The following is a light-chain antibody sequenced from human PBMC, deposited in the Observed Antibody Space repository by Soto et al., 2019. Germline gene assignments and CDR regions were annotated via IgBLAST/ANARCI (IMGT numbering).Light chain of an antibody. CDR2: EVS. J-gene: IGLJ1*01. CDR3: SAYTSSSTLYV. CDR1: RSDVGGYNY. Sequence: QSALTQPASVSGSPGQSITISCTGTRSDVGGYNYVSWYQQHPGKAPKLMIYEVSNRPSGVSNRFSGSKSGNTASLTISGLQAEDEADSYCSAYTSSSTLYVFGTGTKLTVL. V-gene: IGLV2-14*01.